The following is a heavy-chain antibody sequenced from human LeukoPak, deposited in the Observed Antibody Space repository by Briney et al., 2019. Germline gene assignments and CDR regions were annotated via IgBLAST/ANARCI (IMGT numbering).Heavy chain of an antibody. J-gene: IGHJ4*02. CDR3: ARSGKIYFDWLLDY. V-gene: IGHV3-11*04. CDR2: IGRSGTTI. CDR1: GFTFSDYY. D-gene: IGHD3-9*01. Sequence: GGSLRLSCAASGFTFSDYYMSWIRQAPGKGLEWVSYIGRSGTTIHYADSVKGRFTSSWDNAKKSLYLQMNSLRAEDTAVYYCARSGKIYFDWLLDYWGQGTLVTVSS.